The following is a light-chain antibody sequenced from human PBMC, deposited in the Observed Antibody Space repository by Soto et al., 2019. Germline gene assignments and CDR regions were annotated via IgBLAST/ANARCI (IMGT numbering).Light chain of an antibody. V-gene: IGKV3D-20*01. CDR3: HQYGGSSRA. Sequence: EVVLTQSPATLSLSPGERATLSCGASQSVGSNFLARYQQKPGLAPRLPIYDASSRATGIPHRFSGSGSGTDFTLTISTLEPEDSAVYYCHQYGGSSRAFGQGTRVEIK. J-gene: IGKJ1*01. CDR1: QSVGSNF. CDR2: DAS.